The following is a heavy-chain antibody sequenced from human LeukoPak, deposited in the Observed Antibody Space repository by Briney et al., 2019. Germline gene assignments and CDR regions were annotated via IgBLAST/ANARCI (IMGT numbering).Heavy chain of an antibody. V-gene: IGHV3-73*01. Sequence: PGGSLRLSCAASGFTFSGSAMHWVRQASGKGLEWVGRVRSKANSYATAYAASVKGRFTISRDDSENTAYLQMNSLKTEATAVYFCTRGRDYGDPYYFDYWGQGTLVTVSS. J-gene: IGHJ4*02. D-gene: IGHD4-17*01. CDR3: TRGRDYGDPYYFDY. CDR2: VRSKANSYAT. CDR1: GFTFSGSA.